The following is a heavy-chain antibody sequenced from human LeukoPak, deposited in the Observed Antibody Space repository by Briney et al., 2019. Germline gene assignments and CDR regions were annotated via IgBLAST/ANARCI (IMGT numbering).Heavy chain of an antibody. CDR1: GYTFTNYY. J-gene: IGHJ3*02. V-gene: IGHV1-46*01. Sequence: ASVKVSCKASGYTFTNYYIHWVRQAPGQGLEWMGIINPGGRSTSYAQKFQGRVTMTRDTSTSTAYMELRSLKSDDTAVYYCASLKNYYDSSGYLVTDAFDIWGQGTMVTVSS. CDR3: ASLKNYYDSSGYLVTDAFDI. CDR2: INPGGRST. D-gene: IGHD3-22*01.